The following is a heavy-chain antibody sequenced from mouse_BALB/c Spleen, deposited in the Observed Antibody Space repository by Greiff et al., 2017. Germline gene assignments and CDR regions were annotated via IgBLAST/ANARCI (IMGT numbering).Heavy chain of an antibody. J-gene: IGHJ1*01. V-gene: IGHV2-9*02. D-gene: IGHD2-1*01. Sequence: VQLVESGPGLVAPSQSLSITCTVSGFSLTSYGVHWVRQPPGKGLEWLGVIWAGGSTNYNSALMSRLSISKDNSKSQVFLKMNSLQTDDTAMYYCARVNGNYADWYFDVWGAGTTVTVSS. CDR2: IWAGGST. CDR1: GFSLTSYG. CDR3: ARVNGNYADWYFDV.